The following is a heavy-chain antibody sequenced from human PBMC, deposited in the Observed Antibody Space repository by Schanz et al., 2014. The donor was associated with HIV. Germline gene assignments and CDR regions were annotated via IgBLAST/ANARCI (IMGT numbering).Heavy chain of an antibody. CDR3: ANSGYCTSGVCYTRGDGMDV. V-gene: IGHV3-23*04. J-gene: IGHJ6*02. CDR2: IRAAGDT. D-gene: IGHD2-8*01. CDR1: GFTFSRYW. Sequence: EVQLVESGGGLVQPGGSLRLSCAASGFTFSRYWMNWVRHAPGKGLEWVSDIRAAGDTYYGDSVKGRFTVSKDISQNTVYLQMNSLRVEDTAMYYCANSGYCTSGVCYTRGDGMDVWGQGTTVTVSS.